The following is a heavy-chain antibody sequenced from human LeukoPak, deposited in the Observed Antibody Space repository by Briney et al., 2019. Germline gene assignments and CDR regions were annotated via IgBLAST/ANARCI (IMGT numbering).Heavy chain of an antibody. J-gene: IGHJ4*02. V-gene: IGHV3-30*04. CDR3: ASEFYGSGSYYEEFDY. CDR1: RFTFNRYA. Sequence: GGSLRLSCAASRFTFNRYAMHWVRQAPGKGLEWVAFISYDGSNEYYADSVKGRFTISRDNSKNTLYLQMNSLRAEDTAVYYCASEFYGSGSYYEEFDYWGQGTLVTVSS. D-gene: IGHD3-10*01. CDR2: ISYDGSNE.